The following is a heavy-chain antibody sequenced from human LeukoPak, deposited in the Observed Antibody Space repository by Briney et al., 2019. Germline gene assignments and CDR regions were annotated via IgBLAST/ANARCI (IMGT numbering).Heavy chain of an antibody. CDR2: IYSGGST. J-gene: IGHJ4*02. CDR1: ESTFSRYD. V-gene: IGHV3-NL1*01. Sequence: GGSLRLSCVASESTFSRYDMHWVRQAPGKGLEWVSVIYSGGSTYYADSVKGRFTISRDNSKNTLYLQMNSLRAEDTAVYYCASSVVVVPATSPFDYWGQGTLVTVSS. CDR3: ASSVVVVPATSPFDY. D-gene: IGHD2-2*01.